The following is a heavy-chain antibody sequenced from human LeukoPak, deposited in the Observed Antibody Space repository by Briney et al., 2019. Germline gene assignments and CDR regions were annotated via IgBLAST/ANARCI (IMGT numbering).Heavy chain of an antibody. D-gene: IGHD1/OR15-1a*01. Sequence: PGGSLRLSCAASGFTFSNYGMSWVRQAPGKGLEWVSATSGSGGSTYYADSVKGRFTISRDNSKNTLYLQMNRLRAEDTAVYYCAKDHQQFDYWGQGTLVTVSS. CDR2: TSGSGGST. CDR3: AKDHQQFDY. CDR1: GFTFSNYG. J-gene: IGHJ4*02. V-gene: IGHV3-23*01.